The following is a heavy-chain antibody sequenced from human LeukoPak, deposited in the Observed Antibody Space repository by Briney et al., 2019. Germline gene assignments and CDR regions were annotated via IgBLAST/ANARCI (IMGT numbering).Heavy chain of an antibody. V-gene: IGHV3-23*01. J-gene: IGHJ6*03. CDR2: ISGSGGST. CDR3: AKDNEIGSSSWYISYYYYMDV. Sequence: ETLTLTCTVSGGSISSSSYYWGWIRQPPGKGLEWVSAISGSGGSTYYADSVKGRFTISRDNSKNTLYLQMNSLRAEDTAVYYCAKDNEIGSSSWYISYYYYMDVWGKGTTVTTSS. D-gene: IGHD6-13*01. CDR1: GGSISSSSYY.